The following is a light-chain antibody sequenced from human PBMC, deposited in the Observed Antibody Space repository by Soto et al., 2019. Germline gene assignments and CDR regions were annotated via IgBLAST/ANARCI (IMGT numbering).Light chain of an antibody. CDR3: QHYHSYPVT. CDR1: QSISNW. J-gene: IGKJ5*01. CDR2: GAS. V-gene: IGKV1-5*01. Sequence: DIQMTQSPSTLSASVGDRVTITCRASQSISNWLAWYQQKPGKAPKVLIHGASALGRGVPSRISGSGSRTDFTLTITKLQSEDFATYYCQHYHSYPVTFGQGTRLEIK.